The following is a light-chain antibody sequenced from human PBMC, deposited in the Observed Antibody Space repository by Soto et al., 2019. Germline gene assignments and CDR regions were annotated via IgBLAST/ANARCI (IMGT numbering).Light chain of an antibody. CDR2: GAS. V-gene: IGKV3-20*01. CDR3: QQDGSSPWT. J-gene: IGKJ1*01. CDR1: QSVSSSY. Sequence: EMVLTQSPGTLSLSPGERATLSCRASQSVSSSYLAWYQQKPGQAPRLLIYGASSRATGIPDRFSGSGSGTDFTLTISRLEPEDFAVYYFQQDGSSPWTFGQGTKVEIK.